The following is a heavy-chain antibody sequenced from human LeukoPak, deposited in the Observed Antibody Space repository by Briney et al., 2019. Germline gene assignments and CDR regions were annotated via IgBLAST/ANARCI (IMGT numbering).Heavy chain of an antibody. Sequence: GRSLRLSCAASGFTFSSYGMHWVRQAPGKGLEWVAVIWYDGSNKYYADSVKGRFTISRDNSKNTLYLQTNSLRAEDTAVYYCAREVQLERLKGPYGMDVWGQGTTVTVSS. D-gene: IGHD1-1*01. CDR1: GFTFSSYG. J-gene: IGHJ6*02. CDR3: AREVQLERLKGPYGMDV. CDR2: IWYDGSNK. V-gene: IGHV3-33*01.